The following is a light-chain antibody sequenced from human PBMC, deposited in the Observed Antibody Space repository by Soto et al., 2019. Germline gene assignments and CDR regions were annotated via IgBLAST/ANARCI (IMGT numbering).Light chain of an antibody. Sequence: QSALTQPASVSGSPGQSITISCTGASGDVGGYNFVSWYQQHPGKAPKLMIYEVSNRPSGVSNRFSGSKSGNTASLTISGLQAEDDADYYCSSYTSSSTLDVFGTETKLTVL. CDR1: SGDVGGYNF. CDR2: EVS. J-gene: IGLJ1*01. CDR3: SSYTSSSTLDV. V-gene: IGLV2-14*01.